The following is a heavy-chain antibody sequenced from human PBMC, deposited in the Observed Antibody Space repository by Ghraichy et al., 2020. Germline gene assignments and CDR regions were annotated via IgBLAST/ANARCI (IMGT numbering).Heavy chain of an antibody. CDR2: IHSRGGT. J-gene: IGHJ5*02. V-gene: IGHV4-4*07. CDR3: ARTVNVGLTVIWFDP. D-gene: IGHD3-16*02. CDR1: GGSINSSY. Sequence: SETLSLTCTVSGGSINSSYWSWIQQPAGQGLGWIGRIHSRGGTYYNPSLKSRVTMSIDTSRKQFSLTLTSVTAADTAVYYCARTVNVGLTVIWFDPWGQGTPVTVSP.